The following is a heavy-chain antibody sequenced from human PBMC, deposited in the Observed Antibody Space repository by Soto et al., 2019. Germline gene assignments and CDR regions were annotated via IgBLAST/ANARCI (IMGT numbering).Heavy chain of an antibody. CDR2: MYYGGRT. CDR3: ARGTPSPLIVRSSRGPWFDP. V-gene: IGHV4-59*08. J-gene: IGHJ5*02. CDR1: GGSISRDY. Sequence: SLTCTVSGGSISRDYWSLILHPPGKGLEWIGYMYYGGRTNYNPSLKSRVTISVDTSKMQVSLKLSSVTAADTAVYFCARGTPSPLIVRSSRGPWFDPWGQGTLVTVSS. D-gene: IGHD2-15*01.